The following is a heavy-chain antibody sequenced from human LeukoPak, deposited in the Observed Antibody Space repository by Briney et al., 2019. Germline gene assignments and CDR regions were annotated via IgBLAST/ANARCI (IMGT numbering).Heavy chain of an antibody. V-gene: IGHV3-30*02. D-gene: IGHD2-2*01. CDR2: IRYDGSNK. CDR3: AKVKGYCSSTSCPFDP. Sequence: GGSLRLSCAASGFTFSSYGMHWVRQAPGKGLEWVAFIRYDGSNKYYADSVKGRFTISRDNSKNTLYLQMNSLRAEDTAVYYCAKVKGYCSSTSCPFDPWGQGTLVTVSS. J-gene: IGHJ5*02. CDR1: GFTFSSYG.